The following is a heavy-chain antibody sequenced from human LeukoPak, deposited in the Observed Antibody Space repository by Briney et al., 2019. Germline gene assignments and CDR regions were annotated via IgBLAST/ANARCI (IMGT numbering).Heavy chain of an antibody. CDR2: IWYDGSNK. Sequence: PGGSLRLSCAASGFTFSSYGMHWVRQAPGKGLEWVAVIWYDGSNKYYADSVKGRFTISRDNSKNTLYLQMNSLRAEDTAVYYCARGRLGGSYSAADLWGQGTMATVSS. V-gene: IGHV3-33*01. CDR3: ARGRLGGSYSAADL. D-gene: IGHD1-26*01. J-gene: IGHJ3*01. CDR1: GFTFSSYG.